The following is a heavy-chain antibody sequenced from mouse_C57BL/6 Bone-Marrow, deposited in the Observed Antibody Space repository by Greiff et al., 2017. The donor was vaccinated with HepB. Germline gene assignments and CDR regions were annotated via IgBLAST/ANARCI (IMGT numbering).Heavy chain of an antibody. V-gene: IGHV2-2*01. CDR2: IWSGGST. D-gene: IGHD1-1*01. CDR1: GFSLTSYG. Sequence: QVHVKQSGPGLVQPSQSLSITCTVSGFSLTSYGVHWVRQSPGKGLEWLGVIWSGGSTDYNAAFISRLSISKDNSKSQVFFKMNSLQADDTAIYYCARGGYYGSSYLYYAMDYWGQGTSVTVSS. CDR3: ARGGYYGSSYLYYAMDY. J-gene: IGHJ4*01.